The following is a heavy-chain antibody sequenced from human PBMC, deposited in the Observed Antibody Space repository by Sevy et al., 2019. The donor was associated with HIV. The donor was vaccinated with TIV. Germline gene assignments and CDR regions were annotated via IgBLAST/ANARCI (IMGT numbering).Heavy chain of an antibody. Sequence: GGSLRLSCAASGFTFSDHYMSWIRQAPGKGLEWVSFISSGGSTKYYGDSVRGRFTISRDNAKNSLYLQMNSLRAEDTAVYYCAREDRRREGAPYFDYWGQGTLVTVSS. CDR2: ISSGGSTK. J-gene: IGHJ4*02. V-gene: IGHV3-11*01. CDR3: AREDRRREGAPYFDY. CDR1: GFTFSDHY. D-gene: IGHD1-1*01.